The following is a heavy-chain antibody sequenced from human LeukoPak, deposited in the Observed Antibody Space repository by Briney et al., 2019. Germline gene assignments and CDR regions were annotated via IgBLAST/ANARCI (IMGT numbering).Heavy chain of an antibody. CDR2: IKQDASEK. D-gene: IGHD3-22*01. CDR3: ASPYDSSGYYDR. Sequence: GGSLRLSCAASGFTFSSYGMHWVRQAPGKGLEWVANIKQDASEKYYADSVRGRFTISRDNAKNSLYLQMNSLRVEDTAVYYCASPYDSSGYYDRWGQGTLVTVSS. J-gene: IGHJ4*02. CDR1: GFTFSSYG. V-gene: IGHV3-7*03.